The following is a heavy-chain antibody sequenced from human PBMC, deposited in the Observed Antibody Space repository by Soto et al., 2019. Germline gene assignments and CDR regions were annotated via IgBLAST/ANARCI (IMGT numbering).Heavy chain of an antibody. V-gene: IGHV4-59*01. CDR3: ARGGGHYDFWSGYYGNYYYYYGMDV. CDR2: IYYSGST. CDR1: GGSISSYY. D-gene: IGHD3-3*01. Sequence: SETLSLTCTVSGGSISSYYWSWIRQPPGKGLEWIGYIYYSGSTNYNPSLKSRVTISVDTSKNQFSLKLSSVTAADTAVYYCARGGGHYDFWSGYYGNYYYYYGMDVWGQGTTVTVS. J-gene: IGHJ6*02.